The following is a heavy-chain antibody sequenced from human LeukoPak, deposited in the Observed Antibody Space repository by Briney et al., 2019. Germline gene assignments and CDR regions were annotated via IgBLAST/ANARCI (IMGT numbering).Heavy chain of an antibody. J-gene: IGHJ4*02. CDR1: GGTFSSYA. Sequence: GASVKVSCKASGGTFSSYAISWVRQAPGQGLEWMGRIIPIFGTANYAQKFQGRVTITTDESTSTAYMELCSLRSEDTAVYYCASMYSSGWSNFDYWGQGTLVTVSS. CDR3: ASMYSSGWSNFDY. V-gene: IGHV1-69*05. CDR2: IIPIFGTA. D-gene: IGHD6-19*01.